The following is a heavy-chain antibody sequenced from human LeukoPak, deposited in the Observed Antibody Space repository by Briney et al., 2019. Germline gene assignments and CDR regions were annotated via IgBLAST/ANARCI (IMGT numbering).Heavy chain of an antibody. CDR1: GVTFSSYG. V-gene: IGHV3-30*18. CDR3: VKDIVGVTATAFDY. CDR2: ISYDGSNK. J-gene: IGHJ4*02. D-gene: IGHD2-21*02. Sequence: PGGSLRLSCAASGVTFSSYGMHWVRQAPGKGLEWVAVISYDGSNKYYADSVKGRFTISRDNSKSTLFLQMNSLRAEDTAVYYCVKDIVGVTATAFDYWGQGTLVTVSS.